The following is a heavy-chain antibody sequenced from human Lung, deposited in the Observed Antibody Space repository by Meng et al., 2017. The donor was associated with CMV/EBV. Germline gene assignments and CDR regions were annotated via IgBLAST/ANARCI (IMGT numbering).Heavy chain of an antibody. D-gene: IGHD3-10*01. J-gene: IGHJ1*01. V-gene: IGHV4-4*02. CDR2: IPHRGSS. CDR1: GDSIPNHNW. CDR3: LRRSGGSV. Sequence: QVQLRESGPALVKPSETLSLTCAVSGDSIPNHNWGAWVRQPPGKGLEWIGEIPHRGSSAYNPSLKSRVSMSIDKSKNQFSLKLTSVTAADTAVYHCLRRSGGSVWGQGTLVTVSS.